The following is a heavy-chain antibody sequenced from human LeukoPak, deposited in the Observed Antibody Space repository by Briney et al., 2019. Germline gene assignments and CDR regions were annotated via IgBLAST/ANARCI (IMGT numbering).Heavy chain of an antibody. Sequence: PSQTQSLTCTVSGGSISSVNYFWTRIRQHPGKGLEWIGYIHYSGTTSYNLSLKSRINISVHTSKNQFSLKMSSVTAADTAVYYCASYRGYSGYDRGMDVWGQR. CDR3: ASYRGYSGYDRGMDV. D-gene: IGHD5-12*01. J-gene: IGHJ6*02. CDR2: IHYSGTT. V-gene: IGHV4-31*03. CDR1: GGSISSVNYF.